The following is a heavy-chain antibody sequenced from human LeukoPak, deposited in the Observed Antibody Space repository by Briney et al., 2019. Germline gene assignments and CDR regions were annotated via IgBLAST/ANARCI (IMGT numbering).Heavy chain of an antibody. V-gene: IGHV4-31*03. Sequence: SETLSLTCTVSADSLSSGGRYWAWIRQLPGKGLESICFIHQSGRSRHNPFLKDGVAISVDASRKQFALRLSPVTAADTAIYYCARGGNRFGGFYLDYWGQGIQVIVSS. J-gene: IGHJ4*02. CDR1: ADSLSSGGRY. CDR3: ARGGNRFGGFYLDY. CDR2: IHQSGRS. D-gene: IGHD3-10*01.